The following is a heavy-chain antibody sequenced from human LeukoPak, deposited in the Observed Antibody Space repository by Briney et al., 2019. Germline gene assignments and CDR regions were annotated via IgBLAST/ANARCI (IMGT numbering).Heavy chain of an antibody. V-gene: IGHV4-34*01. Sequence: PSETLSLTCVVYGGSFSGYYWSWIRQPPGKGLEWIGEINHSGSTNYNPSLKSRVTISVDTSKNQFSLKLSSVTAADTAVYYCARDGLYYYDSSGYSDYWGQGTLVTVSS. J-gene: IGHJ4*02. CDR3: ARDGLYYYDSSGYSDY. D-gene: IGHD3-22*01. CDR2: INHSGST. CDR1: GGSFSGYY.